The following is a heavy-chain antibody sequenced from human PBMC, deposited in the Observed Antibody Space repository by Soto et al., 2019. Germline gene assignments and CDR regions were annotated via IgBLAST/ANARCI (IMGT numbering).Heavy chain of an antibody. V-gene: IGHV3-48*01. CDR1: GFTFSSYS. Sequence: HPGGSLRLSCAASGFTFSSYSMNWVRQAPGKGLEWVSYISSSSSTIYYADSVKGRFTISRDNAKNSLYLQMNSLRAEDTAVYYCSRSIVVVPAEYMDVCGKGTTVTVSS. CDR3: SRSIVVVPAEYMDV. J-gene: IGHJ6*03. D-gene: IGHD2-2*01. CDR2: ISSSSSTI.